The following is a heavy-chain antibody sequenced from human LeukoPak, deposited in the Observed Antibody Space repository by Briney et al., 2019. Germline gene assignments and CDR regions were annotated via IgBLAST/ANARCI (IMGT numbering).Heavy chain of an antibody. CDR3: VRDCSSASLSSGCYYAMDV. CDR2: IKQDGSEK. J-gene: IGHJ6*04. CDR1: GFTFNDYW. D-gene: IGHD2-2*01. V-gene: IGHV3-7*03. Sequence: GGSLRLSCAASGFTFNDYWMTWVRQAPGKGLEWVAHIKQDGSEKYYVDSLKGRFTITRDNAKNSLFLQMNSLRAEDTAVYYCVRDCSSASLSSGCYYAMDVWGKGTTVTVSS.